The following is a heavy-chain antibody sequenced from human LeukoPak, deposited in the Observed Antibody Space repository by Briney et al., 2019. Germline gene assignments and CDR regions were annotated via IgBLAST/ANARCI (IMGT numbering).Heavy chain of an antibody. J-gene: IGHJ3*02. CDR3: ARGITGTSRKGAFDI. CDR2: INYSGST. V-gene: IGHV4-39*07. Sequence: PSETLSLTCTVSGDSISTSVSYWGWIRQPPGKGLEWIGSINYSGSTYYNPSLKSRVTISVDRSKNQFSLKLSSVTAADTAVYYCARGITGTSRKGAFDIWGQGTMVTVSS. D-gene: IGHD1-20*01. CDR1: GDSISTSVSY.